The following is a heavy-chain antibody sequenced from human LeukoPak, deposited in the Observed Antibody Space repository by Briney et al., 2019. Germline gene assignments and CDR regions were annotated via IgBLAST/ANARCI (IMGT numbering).Heavy chain of an antibody. J-gene: IGHJ3*02. D-gene: IGHD1-1*01. CDR1: GCTVSSNY. V-gene: IGHV3-66*01. Sequence: GGSLRHSCAASGCTVSSNYMSWVRLAPGKGLEWVSVIYSGGSTYYADSVKGRFTISRDNSKNTLYLQMNSLRAEDTAVSYCARTTAGACDIWGQGTMVTVSS. CDR3: ARTTAGACDI. CDR2: IYSGGST.